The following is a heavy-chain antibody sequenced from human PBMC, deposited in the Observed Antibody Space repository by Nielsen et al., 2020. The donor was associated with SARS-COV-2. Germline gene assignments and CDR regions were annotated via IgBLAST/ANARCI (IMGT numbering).Heavy chain of an antibody. CDR2: ISSSSSYT. CDR3: ARVFTVYYRIDY. V-gene: IGHV3-21*05. CDR1: GFPFSSYE. Sequence: GESLKISCAASGFPFSSYEMNWVRQAPGKGLEWVSYISSSSSYTNYADSVKGRFTISRDNAKNSLYLQMNSLRAEDTAVYYCARVFTVYYRIDYWGQGTLVTVSS. D-gene: IGHD4-11*01. J-gene: IGHJ4*02.